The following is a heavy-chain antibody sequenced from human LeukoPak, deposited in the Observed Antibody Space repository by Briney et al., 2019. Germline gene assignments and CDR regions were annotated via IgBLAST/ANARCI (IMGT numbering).Heavy chain of an antibody. D-gene: IGHD6-13*01. CDR3: ARENGYSTMWSPFDS. CDR1: GGSISSGTYY. J-gene: IGHJ4*02. V-gene: IGHV4-61*02. Sequence: PSQTLSLTCTVSGGSISSGTYYWSWIRQPAGKGLEWIGRIYTSGITNYNPSLKSRVTISLDTSKNHFSLRLSSVTAVDTAVYFCARENGYSTMWSPFDSWGQGTLVTVSS. CDR2: IYTSGIT.